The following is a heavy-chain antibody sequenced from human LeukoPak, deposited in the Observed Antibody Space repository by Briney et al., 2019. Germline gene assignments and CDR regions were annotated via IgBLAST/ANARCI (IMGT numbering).Heavy chain of an antibody. V-gene: IGHV4-4*09. Sequence: SETLSLTCTVSGGCISSYYWSWIRQPPGKGLEWIGYIYTSGSTNYNPSLKSRVTISVDTSKNQFSLKLSSVTAADTAVYYCARPVLGDDAFDIWGQGTMVTVSS. J-gene: IGHJ3*02. CDR3: ARPVLGDDAFDI. CDR1: GGCISSYY. D-gene: IGHD3-16*01. CDR2: IYTSGST.